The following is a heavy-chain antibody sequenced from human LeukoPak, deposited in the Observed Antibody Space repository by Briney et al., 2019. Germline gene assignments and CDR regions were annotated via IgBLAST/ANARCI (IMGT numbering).Heavy chain of an antibody. J-gene: IGHJ4*02. CDR1: GFTFSSYA. D-gene: IGHD2-15*01. V-gene: IGHV3-30-3*01. Sequence: GGSLRLSCAASGFTFSSYAVHWVRQAPGKGLDWVAVISYDGSNKYYADSVKGRFTISRDNSKNTLYLQMNSLRAEDTAVYYCARDGPRYCSGGSCYWSYWGQGTLVTVSS. CDR2: ISYDGSNK. CDR3: ARDGPRYCSGGSCYWSY.